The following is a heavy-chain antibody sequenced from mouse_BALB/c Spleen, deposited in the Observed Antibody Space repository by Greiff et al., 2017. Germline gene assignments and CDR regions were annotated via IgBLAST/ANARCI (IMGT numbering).Heavy chain of an antibody. CDR3: ARRDYYGPLFDY. CDR1: GYTFTDYV. V-gene: IGHV1-77*01. J-gene: IGHJ2*01. Sequence: VQGVESGPELVKPGASVKMSCKASGYTFTDYVISWVKQRTGQGLEWIGEIYPGSGSTYYNEKFKGKATLTADKSSNTAYMQLSSLTSEDSAVYFCARRDYYGPLFDYWGQGTTLTVSS. CDR2: IYPGSGST. D-gene: IGHD1-1*01.